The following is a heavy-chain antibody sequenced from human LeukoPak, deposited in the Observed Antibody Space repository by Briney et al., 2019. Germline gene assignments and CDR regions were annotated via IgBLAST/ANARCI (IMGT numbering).Heavy chain of an antibody. CDR1: GFTFSSYG. D-gene: IGHD3-9*01. Sequence: GGSLRLSCAASGFTFSSYGMHWVRQAPGKGLEWVAVISYDGSNKYYADSVKGRFTISRDNSKNTLYLQMNSLRAEDTAVYYCAKESLVTRSLDYWGQGTLVTVSS. J-gene: IGHJ4*02. CDR2: ISYDGSNK. V-gene: IGHV3-30*18. CDR3: AKESLVTRSLDY.